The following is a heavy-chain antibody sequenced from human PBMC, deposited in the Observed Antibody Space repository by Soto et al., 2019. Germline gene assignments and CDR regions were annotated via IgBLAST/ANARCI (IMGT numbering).Heavy chain of an antibody. CDR1: GGSISSGGYY. J-gene: IGHJ3*02. CDR2: IYYSGST. V-gene: IGHV4-31*03. CDR3: VTNRSVRDVFDI. D-gene: IGHD1-1*01. Sequence: PSETLSLTCTVSGGSISSGGYYWSWIRQHPGKGLEWIGYIYYSGSTYYNPSLKSRVTISVDTSKNQFSLKLSSVTAADTAVYYCVTNRSVRDVFDIWGQGTMVTVSS.